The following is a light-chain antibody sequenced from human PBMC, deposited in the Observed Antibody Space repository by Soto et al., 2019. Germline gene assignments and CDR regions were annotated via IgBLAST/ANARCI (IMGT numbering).Light chain of an antibody. V-gene: IGKV3-20*01. CDR1: QSVSSCY. CDR3: QQYGYSSWT. Sequence: EIVLTQSPATLSLSPGERATLSCRASQSVSSCYLAWYQQKPGQAPRLLIYGASSRATGIPDRFSGSGSGTDFTLTISRLEPGDFAVYYCQQYGYSSWTFGQGTKVDIK. CDR2: GAS. J-gene: IGKJ1*01.